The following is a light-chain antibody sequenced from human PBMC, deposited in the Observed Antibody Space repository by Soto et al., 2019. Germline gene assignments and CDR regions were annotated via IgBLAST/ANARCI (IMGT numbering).Light chain of an antibody. V-gene: IGKV3-11*01. Sequence: THYPVTLAVSPGDRVTPSFRDSQSISSYLAWYQQKPGQSPRLLIYDASNRATGIPARFSGSGSGTDFTLTISSLEPEDFAVYYCQQRSDWPPITFGQGTRLEIK. J-gene: IGKJ5*01. CDR2: DAS. CDR3: QQRSDWPPIT. CDR1: QSISSY.